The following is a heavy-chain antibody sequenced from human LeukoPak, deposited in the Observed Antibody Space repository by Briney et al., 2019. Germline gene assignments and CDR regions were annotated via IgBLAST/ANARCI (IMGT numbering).Heavy chain of an antibody. CDR1: GGSINNYY. CDR2: IYYSGST. J-gene: IGHJ3*02. V-gene: IGHV4-59*08. Sequence: SETLSLTCTVSGGSINNYYWSWIRQPPGKGLEWIGYIYYSGSTNYYPSLKSRVTISVGTSKNQFSLELSYVTAADTAVYYCARLRSTDIVATGYAFDIWGQGTMVTVSS. CDR3: ARLRSTDIVATGYAFDI. D-gene: IGHD5-12*01.